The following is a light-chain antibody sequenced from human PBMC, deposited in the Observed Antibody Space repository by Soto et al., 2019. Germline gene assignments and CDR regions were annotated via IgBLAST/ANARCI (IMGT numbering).Light chain of an antibody. CDR2: DNS. CDR1: SSNIGAGYD. J-gene: IGLJ1*01. CDR3: QSYDRSLSVLYV. Sequence: QSVLTQPPSVSGAPGQRVTISCTGSSSNIGAGYDVHWYHQLPGTAPKLLIYDNSDRPSGVPDRFSGSKSGTSASRANTGLQAEDEAYYYCQSYDRSLSVLYVFGTGTKLTVL. V-gene: IGLV1-40*01.